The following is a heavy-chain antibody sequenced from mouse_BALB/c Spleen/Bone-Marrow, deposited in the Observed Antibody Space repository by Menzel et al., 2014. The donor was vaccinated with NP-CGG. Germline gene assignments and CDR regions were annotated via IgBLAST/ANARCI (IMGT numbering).Heavy chain of an antibody. D-gene: IGHD2-4*01. J-gene: IGHJ4*01. CDR2: IDPFNGGT. CDR3: ARRGDDYDFFYAMD. V-gene: IGHV1S135*01. Sequence: QLQQCGPELVKPGVSAKLCFKASGYSFTDYNMYWVKQSHGKSLEWIGYIDPFNGGTAYNQRFKDKATLTIDRSSSTAFMHLNSLTSEDSAVYYCARRGDDYDFFYAMD. CDR1: GYSFTDYN.